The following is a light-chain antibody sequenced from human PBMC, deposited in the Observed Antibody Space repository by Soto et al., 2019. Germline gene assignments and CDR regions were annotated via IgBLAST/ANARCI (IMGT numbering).Light chain of an antibody. CDR1: QSLLHITGETF. CDR3: MQSTQLPPT. J-gene: IGKJ5*01. V-gene: IGKV2D-29*02. CDR2: EVS. Sequence: DVVMTQTPLSLSVAPGQPASISCKSSQSLLHITGETFLFWHLQKPGQSPQLLIYEVSTRVSGVPDRFSGSGSGTDFTLEISRAETDDVGIYYCMQSTQLPPTFGQGTRLEIK.